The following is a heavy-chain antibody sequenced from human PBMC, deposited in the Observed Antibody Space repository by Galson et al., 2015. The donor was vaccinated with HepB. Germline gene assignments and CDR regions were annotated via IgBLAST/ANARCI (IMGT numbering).Heavy chain of an antibody. D-gene: IGHD1-20*01. CDR2: INSDGSST. CDR1: GFTFSSYW. V-gene: IGHV3-74*01. CDR3: ARVNWNDVRQFDY. Sequence: SLRLSCAASGFTFSSYWMHWVRQAPGKGLVWVSRINSDGSSTSYADSVKGRFTISRDNAKNTLYLQMNSLRAEDTAVYYCARVNWNDVRQFDYWGQGTLVTVSS. J-gene: IGHJ4*02.